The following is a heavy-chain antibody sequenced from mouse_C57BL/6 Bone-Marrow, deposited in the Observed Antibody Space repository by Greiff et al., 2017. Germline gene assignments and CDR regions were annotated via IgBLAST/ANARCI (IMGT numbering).Heavy chain of an antibody. CDR1: GYTFTSYW. CDR3: SIRSYDYDGAWFAY. D-gene: IGHD2-4*01. V-gene: IGHV1-55*01. Sequence: QVQLQQPGAELVKPGASVKMSCKASGYTFTSYWITWVKQRPGQGLEWIGDIYPGSGSTNYNEKFKSKATLTVDTSSSTAYMQLSHLTSEDSAVYYFSIRSYDYDGAWFAYWGQGTLVTVSA. J-gene: IGHJ3*01. CDR2: IYPGSGST.